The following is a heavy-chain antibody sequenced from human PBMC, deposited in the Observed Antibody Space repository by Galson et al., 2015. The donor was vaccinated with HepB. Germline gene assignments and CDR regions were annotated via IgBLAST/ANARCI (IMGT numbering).Heavy chain of an antibody. CDR2: IKQDGSEK. J-gene: IGHJ4*02. D-gene: IGHD6-19*01. Sequence: SLRLSCAASGFTFSSYWMSWVRQAPGKGLEWVANIKQDGSEKYYVDSVKGRFTISRDNAKNSLYLQMNSLRAEDTAVYYCARGPHSSGPKPPTYYFDYWGQGTLVTVSS. CDR3: ARGPHSSGPKPPTYYFDY. CDR1: GFTFSSYW. V-gene: IGHV3-7*01.